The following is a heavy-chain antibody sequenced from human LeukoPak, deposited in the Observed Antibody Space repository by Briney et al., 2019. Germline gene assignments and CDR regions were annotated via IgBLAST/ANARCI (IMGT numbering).Heavy chain of an antibody. CDR1: GFTFSSYA. Sequence: GGSLRLSCAASGFTFSSYATHWVRQAPGMGLEWVAVISYDGSNKYYADSVKGRFTISRDNSKNTLYLQMNSLRAEDTAVYYCARDLGYCSSTSCYASYYYYGMDVWGQGTTVTVSS. D-gene: IGHD2-2*01. CDR3: ARDLGYCSSTSCYASYYYYGMDV. CDR2: ISYDGSNK. V-gene: IGHV3-30-3*01. J-gene: IGHJ6*02.